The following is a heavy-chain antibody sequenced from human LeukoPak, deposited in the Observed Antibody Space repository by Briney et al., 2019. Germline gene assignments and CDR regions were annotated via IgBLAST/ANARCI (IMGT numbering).Heavy chain of an antibody. CDR2: IYTSGST. CDR1: GGSISSGSYY. CDR3: VRNPYYHDSSGLIDY. D-gene: IGHD3-22*01. V-gene: IGHV4-61*02. Sequence: SQTLSLTCTVSGGSISSGSYYWSWIRQPAGKGLEWIGRIYTSGSTNYNPSLKSRVTISVDTSKNQFSLKLSSVTAADTAVYYCVRNPYYHDSSGLIDYWGQGTLVTVSS. J-gene: IGHJ4*02.